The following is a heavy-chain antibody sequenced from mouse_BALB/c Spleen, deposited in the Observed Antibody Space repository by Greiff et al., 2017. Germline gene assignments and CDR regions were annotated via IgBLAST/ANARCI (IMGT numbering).Heavy chain of an antibody. J-gene: IGHJ2*01. CDR2: INPYNGGT. Sequence: VQLQQSGPELVKPGASMKISCKASGYSFTGYTMNWVKQSHGKNLEWIGLINPYNGGTSYNQKFKGKATLTVDKSSSTAYMELLSLTSEDSSVYYCARGSYYYGSSPYYFDYWGQGTTLTVSS. CDR1: GYSFTGYT. V-gene: IGHV1-26*01. CDR3: ARGSYYYGSSPYYFDY. D-gene: IGHD1-1*01.